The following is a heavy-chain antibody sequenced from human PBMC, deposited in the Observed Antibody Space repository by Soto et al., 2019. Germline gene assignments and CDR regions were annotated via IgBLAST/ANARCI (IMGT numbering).Heavy chain of an antibody. D-gene: IGHD2-2*01. V-gene: IGHV4-39*07. CDR3: VRSGCSSTACHTDWFDP. Sequence: PSETLSLTCTVSGDSISSNSHYWGWIRQPPGKGLEWIGYIYHGVSTDYNPSLKSRVTISVDSSKNLFSLSLSSVTAADTAVYFCVRSGCSSTACHTDWFDPWGPGTLVTVSS. J-gene: IGHJ5*02. CDR2: IYHGVST. CDR1: GDSISSNSHY.